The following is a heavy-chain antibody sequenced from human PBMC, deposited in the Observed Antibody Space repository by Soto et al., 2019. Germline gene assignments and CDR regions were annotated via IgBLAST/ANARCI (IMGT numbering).Heavy chain of an antibody. CDR2: ISSSSSYI. D-gene: IGHD5-12*01. J-gene: IGHJ4*02. Sequence: EVQLVESGGGLVKPGGSLRLSCAASGFTFSSYSMNWVRQAPGKGLEWVSSISSSSSYIYYADSVKGRFTISRDNAKNSLNLQMNSLRSEDTAVYYCARESGSGYGLAVPLDYWGQGTLVTVSS. CDR1: GFTFSSYS. CDR3: ARESGSGYGLAVPLDY. V-gene: IGHV3-21*01.